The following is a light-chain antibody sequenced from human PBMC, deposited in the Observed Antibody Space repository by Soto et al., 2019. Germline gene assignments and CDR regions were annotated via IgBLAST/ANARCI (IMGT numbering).Light chain of an antibody. CDR3: SAYAGANSWL. J-gene: IGLJ3*02. V-gene: IGLV2-8*01. Sequence: QSALTQPPSASGSPGQSVTFSCTGTSSDVGAYNYVSWYKHHPGKAPKLIIYDVTERPSGVPDRFSGSKSGNTASLTVSGLQSDDEADYFCSAYAGANSWLFGGGTKVTVL. CDR2: DVT. CDR1: SSDVGAYNY.